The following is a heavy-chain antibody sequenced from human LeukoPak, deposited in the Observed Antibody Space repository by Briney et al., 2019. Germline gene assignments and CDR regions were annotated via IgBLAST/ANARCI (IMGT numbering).Heavy chain of an antibody. Sequence: GGSLRLSCTGSGFLFDDFAMSWVRQAPGKGLEWVGFIRSIAYGGTTEYAASVKGRFTISRDDSKGIAYLQMDSLNSEDTAVYYCARDQDTVPRRRAFDYRGRGTLVTVSS. D-gene: IGHD2-15*01. CDR2: IRSIAYGGTT. CDR3: ARDQDTVPRRRAFDY. CDR1: GFLFDDFA. J-gene: IGHJ4*02. V-gene: IGHV3-49*04.